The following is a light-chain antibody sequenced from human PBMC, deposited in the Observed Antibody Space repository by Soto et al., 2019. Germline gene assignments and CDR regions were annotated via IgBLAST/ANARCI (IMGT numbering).Light chain of an antibody. CDR2: GAS. CDR1: QSVGSK. Sequence: ETVMTQSPGTLSVSPGEGATLSCRASQSVGSKLAWYQQKPGQAPRLLIYGASTRATGIPARFSGSGSGTEFTLTINSLQSEDFAVYYCQQYHNWPPKTFXQGTKVDIK. J-gene: IGKJ1*01. V-gene: IGKV3-15*01. CDR3: QQYHNWPPKT.